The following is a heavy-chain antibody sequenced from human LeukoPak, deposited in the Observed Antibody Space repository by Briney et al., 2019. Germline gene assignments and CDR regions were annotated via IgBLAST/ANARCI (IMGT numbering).Heavy chain of an antibody. D-gene: IGHD3-3*01. V-gene: IGHV3-23*01. CDR3: AKDGRITIFGVVIPKEYYFDY. CDR2: ISGSGGST. Sequence: GGSLRLSCAASGFTFSSYAMSWVRQAPGKGLEWVSAISGSGGSTYYADSVKGRFTISRDNSKNTLYLQMNSLRAEDTAVYYCAKDGRITIFGVVIPKEYYFDYWGQGTLVTVSA. J-gene: IGHJ4*02. CDR1: GFTFSSYA.